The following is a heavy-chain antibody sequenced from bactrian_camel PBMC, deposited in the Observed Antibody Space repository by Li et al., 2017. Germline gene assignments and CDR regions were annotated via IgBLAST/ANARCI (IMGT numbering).Heavy chain of an antibody. D-gene: IGHD6*01. Sequence: VQLVESGGGSVQPGGSLRLSCAASGFVFRSHVMTWVRQAPGKEREGLAFVYMTGGGSPIYADSVKGRFTISQDSARNTVYLQMNNLQPEDTATYYCAEGRGSRGEHCYPLIYWGQGTQVTVS. CDR1: GFVFRSHV. V-gene: IGHV3S40*01. CDR2: VYMTGGGSP. CDR3: AEGRGSRGEHCYPLIY. J-gene: IGHJ4*01.